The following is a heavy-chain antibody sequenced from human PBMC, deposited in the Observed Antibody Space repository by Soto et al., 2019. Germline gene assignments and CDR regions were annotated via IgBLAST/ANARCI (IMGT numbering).Heavy chain of an antibody. CDR1: GFIFSDYY. D-gene: IGHD3-10*02. J-gene: IGHJ6*02. Sequence: QVQLVESGGGLVKPGGSLRLSCAASGFIFSDYYMTWIRQAPGKGLEWLSCSNNRDRSTYYADSVKDRFVVSKDHAKNLVYLQMNSLRAEDTAVYFCARALKIGKVGRISMSKGLDVWGQGTTVTVSS. V-gene: IGHV3-11*01. CDR3: ARALKIGKVGRISMSKGLDV. CDR2: SNNRDRST.